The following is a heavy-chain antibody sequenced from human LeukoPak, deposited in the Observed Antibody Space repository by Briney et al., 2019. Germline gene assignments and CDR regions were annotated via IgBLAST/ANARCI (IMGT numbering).Heavy chain of an antibody. V-gene: IGHV1-2*06. D-gene: IGHD3-22*01. CDR2: INPNSDDT. CDR1: GYTFTGYY. CDR3: ARSPNYPDSSGYYYVSDS. J-gene: IGHJ4*02. Sequence: GASVKVSCKASGYTFTGYYIHWVRQAPGQGLEWMGRINPNSDDTNYAQRFQGRVTMTRDTSISTAYMELSRLRSDDTAVYYCARSPNYPDSSGYYYVSDSWGQGTLVTVSS.